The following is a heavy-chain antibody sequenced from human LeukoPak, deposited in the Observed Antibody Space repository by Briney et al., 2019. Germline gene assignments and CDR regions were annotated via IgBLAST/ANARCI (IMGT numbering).Heavy chain of an antibody. CDR3: AKLERRHYGGNRFDF. CDR2: ISAPGDNT. Sequence: GGSLRLPCAASGFTFGSYAMSWVRQAPGKGLEWVSGISAPGDNTYYADSVKGRLTISRDNSKNTLYLQMNSLRAEDTALYYCAKLERRHYGGNRFDFWGQGTLLTVSS. CDR1: GFTFGSYA. D-gene: IGHD1-1*01. J-gene: IGHJ4*02. V-gene: IGHV3-23*01.